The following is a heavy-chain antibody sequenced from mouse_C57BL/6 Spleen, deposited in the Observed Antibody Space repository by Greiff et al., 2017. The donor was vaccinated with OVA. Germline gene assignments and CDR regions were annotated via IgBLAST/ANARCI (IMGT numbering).Heavy chain of an antibody. V-gene: IGHV1-82*01. Sequence: HVQLQQSGPELVKPGASVKISCKASGYAFSSSWMNWVKQRPGKGLEWIGRIYPGDGDTNYNGKFKGKATLTADKSSSTAYMQLSSLTSEDSAVYFCARKAQGAMDYWGQGTSVTVSS. CDR3: ARKAQGAMDY. CDR2: IYPGDGDT. D-gene: IGHD3-1*01. CDR1: GYAFSSSW. J-gene: IGHJ4*01.